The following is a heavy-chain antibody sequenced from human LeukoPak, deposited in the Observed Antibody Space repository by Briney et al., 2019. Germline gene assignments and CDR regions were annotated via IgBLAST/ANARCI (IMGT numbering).Heavy chain of an antibody. Sequence: SETLSLTCTVSGNSISSGDNYWGWIRQPPGKGLEWIGSIYYSGSTYYNPSLKSRVTISVDTSKNQFSLKLSSVTAADTAVYYCAREHCSGGSCYSIYYYYYMDVWGKGTTVTVSS. D-gene: IGHD2-15*01. CDR3: AREHCSGGSCYSIYYYYYMDV. V-gene: IGHV4-39*07. CDR2: IYYSGST. J-gene: IGHJ6*03. CDR1: GNSISSGDNY.